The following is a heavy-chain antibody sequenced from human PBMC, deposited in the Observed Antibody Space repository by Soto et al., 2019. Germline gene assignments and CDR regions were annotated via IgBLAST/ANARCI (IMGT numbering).Heavy chain of an antibody. V-gene: IGHV1-46*03. J-gene: IGHJ3*02. Sequence: QVQLVQSGAEVKKPGASVKVSCKASGYTFTSYYMHWVRQAPGQGLEWMGIINPSGGSTSYAQKFKGRVTMTRDTSTSTVYMELSSLRSEDTAVYYCAKGAYYYDSSGYYTAFDIWGQGTMVTVSS. CDR1: GYTFTSYY. CDR2: INPSGGST. CDR3: AKGAYYYDSSGYYTAFDI. D-gene: IGHD3-22*01.